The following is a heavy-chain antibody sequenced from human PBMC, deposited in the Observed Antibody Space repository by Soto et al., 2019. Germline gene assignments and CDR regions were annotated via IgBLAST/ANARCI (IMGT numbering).Heavy chain of an antibody. J-gene: IGHJ3*02. CDR2: IIPIFGTA. Sequence: QVQLVQSGAEVKKPGSSVKVSCKASGGTFSSYAISWVRQAPGQGLEWMGGIIPIFGTANYAQKFQGRVTITADESTRTAYMELSSLRSEDTAVYYCARDRSSGSYLGPRDAFDIWGQGTMVTVSS. CDR3: ARDRSSGSYLGPRDAFDI. V-gene: IGHV1-69*01. D-gene: IGHD1-26*01. CDR1: GGTFSSYA.